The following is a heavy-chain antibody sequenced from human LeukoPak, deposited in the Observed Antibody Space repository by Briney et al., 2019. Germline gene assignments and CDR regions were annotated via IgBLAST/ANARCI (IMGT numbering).Heavy chain of an antibody. Sequence: PGGSLRLSCAASGFTFSNYIMHWVRQAPGKGLDWVAVILENGSNQYYADSVKGRFTIFRDNSKNTLFLQMNSLRGEDTAMYYCARVQGGGFRTADYWGQGTLVTVSS. CDR1: GFTFSNYI. V-gene: IGHV3-30*04. J-gene: IGHJ4*02. CDR2: ILENGSNQ. CDR3: ARVQGGGFRTADY. D-gene: IGHD1-14*01.